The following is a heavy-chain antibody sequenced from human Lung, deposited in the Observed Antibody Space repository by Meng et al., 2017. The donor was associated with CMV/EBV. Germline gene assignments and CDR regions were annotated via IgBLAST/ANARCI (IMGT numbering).Heavy chain of an antibody. CDR2: INHSGST. V-gene: IGHV4-34*01. J-gene: IGHJ4*02. CDR1: GGSFSGYY. Sequence: SQTXSLTXAVYGGSFSGYYWSWIRQPPGKGLEWIGEINHSGSTNYNPSLKSRVTISVDTSKNQFSLKLSSVTAADTAVYYCARGGFTYDFWSGYDFDYWGQGTLVTVSS. D-gene: IGHD3-3*01. CDR3: ARGGFTYDFWSGYDFDY.